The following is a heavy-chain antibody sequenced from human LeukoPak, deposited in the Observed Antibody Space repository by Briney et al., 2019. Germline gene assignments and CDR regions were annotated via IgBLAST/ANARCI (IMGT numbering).Heavy chain of an antibody. CDR1: GGSFSGYY. V-gene: IGHV4-34*01. CDR3: ARGPRYCSSTSCFRSFFYYYYGMDV. Sequence: PSETLSLTCAVYGGSFSGYYWSWIRQPPGKGLEWIGEINHSGSTNYKPSLKGRGTISVDTSKNQFSLKLSFVTAADTAVYYCARGPRYCSSTSCFRSFFYYYYGMDVWGKGTTVTVSS. D-gene: IGHD2-2*01. J-gene: IGHJ6*04. CDR2: INHSGST.